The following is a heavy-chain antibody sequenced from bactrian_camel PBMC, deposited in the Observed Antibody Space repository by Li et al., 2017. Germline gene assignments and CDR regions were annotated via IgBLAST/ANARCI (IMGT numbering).Heavy chain of an antibody. V-gene: IGHV3S26*01. Sequence: HVQLVESGGGSVQAGGSLRLSCAASGYTYNRNCMAWFRQAPGKEREGVAAIDSDTVTTGYADSVKGRFTISQDSARNTLYLQMNSLELEDTAMYYCAASYPDSTRSCAVVAGGLWVGYWGKGTQVTVS. J-gene: IGHJ7*01. D-gene: IGHD6*01. CDR1: GYTYNRNC. CDR2: IDSDTVTT.